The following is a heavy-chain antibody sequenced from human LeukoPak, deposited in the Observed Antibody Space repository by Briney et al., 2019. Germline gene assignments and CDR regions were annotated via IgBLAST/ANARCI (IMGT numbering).Heavy chain of an antibody. V-gene: IGHV4-59*08. Sequence: LIGYIYYSGSTNYNPSLKSRVTISVDTSKNQFSLKLSSVTAADTAVYYCARATTVTTWFDPWGQGTLVTVSS. CDR2: IYYSGST. J-gene: IGHJ5*02. D-gene: IGHD4-17*01. CDR3: ARATTVTTWFDP.